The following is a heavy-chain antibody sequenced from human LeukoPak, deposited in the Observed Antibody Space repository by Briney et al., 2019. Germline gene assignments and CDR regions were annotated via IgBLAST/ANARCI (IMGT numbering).Heavy chain of an antibody. J-gene: IGHJ4*02. Sequence: ASVKVSCKASEYTFIEYEIHWVRQATGQGLEWMGWMNPNSGNTGYAQKFQGRVTMTRNTSVTTAYMELSSLRSDDTAVYYCARGDGSFDYWGQGTLVTVSS. CDR2: MNPNSGNT. CDR1: EYTFIEYE. V-gene: IGHV1-8*01. D-gene: IGHD6-25*01. CDR3: ARGDGSFDY.